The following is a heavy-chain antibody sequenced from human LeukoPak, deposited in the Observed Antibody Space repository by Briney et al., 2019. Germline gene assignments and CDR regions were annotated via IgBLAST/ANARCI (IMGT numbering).Heavy chain of an antibody. V-gene: IGHV1-46*01. CDR3: ARDQEGFDY. Sequence: AASVKVSCKASGYSLTTYYMHWVRQAPGQGLEWMAIINPSGGSTNYAQKFQGRVTMTRDTPTNTVYMELSSLRTEDTAVYYCARDQEGFDYWGQGTLVTVSS. CDR2: INPSGGST. CDR1: GYSLTTYY. J-gene: IGHJ4*02.